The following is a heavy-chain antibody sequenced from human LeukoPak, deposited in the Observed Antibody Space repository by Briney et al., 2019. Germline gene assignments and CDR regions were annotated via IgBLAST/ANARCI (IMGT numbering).Heavy chain of an antibody. D-gene: IGHD3-10*01. CDR1: KFTFNHYA. CDR3: ARDRDGFGELFEMGRAFDI. CDR2: ISGSGSNS. J-gene: IGHJ3*02. Sequence: PGGSLGLSCAASKFTFNHYAMGWVRQAPGKGWEGGPSISGSGSNSYYADSVRSRIAISSDNAKSSLYLQMNSLRAEDTAVYYCARDRDGFGELFEMGRAFDIWGQGTMVTVSS. V-gene: IGHV3-23*01.